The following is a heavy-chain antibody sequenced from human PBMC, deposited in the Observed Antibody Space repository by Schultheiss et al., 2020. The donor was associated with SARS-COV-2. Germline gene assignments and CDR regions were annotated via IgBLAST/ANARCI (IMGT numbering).Heavy chain of an antibody. J-gene: IGHJ4*02. CDR2: INHSGST. V-gene: IGHV4-4*02. Sequence: GSLRLSCAVSGGSISSSNWWSWVRQPPGKGLEWIGEINHSGSTNYNPSLKSRVTISVDTSKNQFSLKLSSVTAADTAVYYCAGMGATRQFDYWGQGTLVTVSS. CDR3: AGMGATRQFDY. CDR1: GGSISSSNW. D-gene: IGHD1-26*01.